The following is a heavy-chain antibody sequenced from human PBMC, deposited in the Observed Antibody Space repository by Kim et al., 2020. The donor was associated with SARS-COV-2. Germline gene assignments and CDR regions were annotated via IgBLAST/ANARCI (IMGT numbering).Heavy chain of an antibody. CDR3: ARGLADILWFGELSPFCWFDP. CDR2: INHSGST. Sequence: SETLSLTCAVYGGSFSGYYWSWIRQRPGKGLEWIGEINHSGSTNYNPSLKSRVTISVDTSKNQFSLKLSSVTAADTAVYYCARGLADILWFGELSPFCWFDPWGQGTLVTVSS. V-gene: IGHV4-34*01. J-gene: IGHJ5*02. CDR1: GGSFSGYY. D-gene: IGHD3-10*01.